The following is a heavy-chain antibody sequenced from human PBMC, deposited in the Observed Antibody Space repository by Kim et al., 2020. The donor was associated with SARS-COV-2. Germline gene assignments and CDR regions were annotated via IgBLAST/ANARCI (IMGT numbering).Heavy chain of an antibody. V-gene: IGHV3-43D*03. D-gene: IGHD6-13*01. Sequence: GGSLRLSCAASGFTFDDYAMHWVRQAPGKGLEWVSLISWDGGSTYYADSVKGRFTISRDNSKNSLYLQMNSLRAEDTALYYCAKDSSSSWYAGGYFDYWGQGTLVTVSS. CDR2: ISWDGGST. J-gene: IGHJ4*02. CDR1: GFTFDDYA. CDR3: AKDSSSSWYAGGYFDY.